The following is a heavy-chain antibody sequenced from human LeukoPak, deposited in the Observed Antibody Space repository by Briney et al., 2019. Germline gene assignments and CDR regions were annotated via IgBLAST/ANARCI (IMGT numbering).Heavy chain of an antibody. V-gene: IGHV3-11*01. CDR2: ISSSGSTI. CDR3: ARAPPYGDYPDY. J-gene: IGHJ4*02. CDR1: GFAFSDYY. Sequence: GGSLRLSCAASGFAFSDYYMSWIRQAPGKGLEWVSYISSSGSTIYYADSVKGRFTISRDNAKNSLYLQMNSLRAEDTAVYYCARAPPYGDYPDYWGQGTLVTVSS. D-gene: IGHD4-17*01.